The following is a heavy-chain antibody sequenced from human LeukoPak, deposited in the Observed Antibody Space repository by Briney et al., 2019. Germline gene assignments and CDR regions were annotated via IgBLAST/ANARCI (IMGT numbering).Heavy chain of an antibody. J-gene: IGHJ6*03. D-gene: IGHD1-1*01. V-gene: IGHV3-23*01. CDR3: AKALGVQLERRHYYYYMDV. CDR2: ISGSGGST. CDR1: GFTFSSYG. Sequence: PGGTLRLSCAASGFTFSSYGMNWVRQAPGKGLEWVSAISGSGGSTYYADSVKGRFTISRDNSKNTLYLQMNSLRAEDTAVYYCAKALGVQLERRHYYYYMDVWGKGTTVTISS.